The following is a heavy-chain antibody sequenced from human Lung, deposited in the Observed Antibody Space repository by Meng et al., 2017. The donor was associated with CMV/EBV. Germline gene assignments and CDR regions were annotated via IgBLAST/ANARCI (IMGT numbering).Heavy chain of an antibody. CDR2: ITASGGST. CDR1: GFTFSSFA. J-gene: IGHJ4*02. CDR3: AKAYSGSWYREYYDY. Sequence: GGSLRLXCAASGFTFSSFAMSWVRQAPGKGLEWDSAITASGGSTYYADSVKSRFTISRDKSKNTLYLQMNSLRAEDTAVYYCAKAYSGSWYREYYDYWGQGTLVTVSS. D-gene: IGHD6-13*01. V-gene: IGHV3-23*01.